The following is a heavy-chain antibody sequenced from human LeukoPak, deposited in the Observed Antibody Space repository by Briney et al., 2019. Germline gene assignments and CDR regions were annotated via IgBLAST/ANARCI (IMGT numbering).Heavy chain of an antibody. Sequence: GGSLRLSRTASGFTFGDYAMSWFRQAPGKGLEWVGFIRSKAYGGTTEYAASVKGRFTISRDDSKSIAYLQMNSLKTEDTAVYYCTRDLRGPPLVVPAAMENYYYYGMDVWGQGTTVTVSS. CDR1: GFTFGDYA. V-gene: IGHV3-49*03. CDR3: TRDLRGPPLVVPAAMENYYYYGMDV. J-gene: IGHJ6*02. CDR2: IRSKAYGGTT. D-gene: IGHD2-2*01.